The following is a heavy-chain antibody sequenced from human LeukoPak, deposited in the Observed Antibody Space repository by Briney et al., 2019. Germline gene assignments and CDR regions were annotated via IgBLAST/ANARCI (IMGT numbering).Heavy chain of an antibody. D-gene: IGHD6-13*01. J-gene: IGHJ4*02. CDR3: ASPEGSWYGRYFDY. Sequence: GGSLRLSCAASGFTVSSNYMSWVRQAPGKGLEWVSVIYSGGSTYYADSVKGRFTISRDNSKNTLYLQMNSLRAEDTAVYYCASPEGSWYGRYFDYWGQGTLVTVSS. V-gene: IGHV3-53*01. CDR2: IYSGGST. CDR1: GFTVSSNY.